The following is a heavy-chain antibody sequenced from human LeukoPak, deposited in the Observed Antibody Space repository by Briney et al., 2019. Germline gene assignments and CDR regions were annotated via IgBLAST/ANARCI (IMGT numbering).Heavy chain of an antibody. Sequence: ASVKVSCKASGGTFSIYAISWVRQAPGQGLEWMGGIIPIFGTANYAQKFQGRVTITADESTSTAYMELSSLRSEDTAVYYCASPKPRRYFDRQMGTRFDYWGQGTLVTVSS. CDR2: IIPIFGTA. CDR3: ASPKPRRYFDRQMGTRFDY. V-gene: IGHV1-69*13. CDR1: GGTFSIYA. J-gene: IGHJ4*02. D-gene: IGHD3-9*01.